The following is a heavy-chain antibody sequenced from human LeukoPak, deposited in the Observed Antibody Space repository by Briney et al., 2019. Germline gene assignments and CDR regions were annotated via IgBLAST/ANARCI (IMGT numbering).Heavy chain of an antibody. J-gene: IGHJ3*02. CDR3: ARSPYSSSWYKAFDI. Sequence: GGSLRLSCAASGFTFSSYWMHWVRQAPGKGLVWFSRINTDGSSTSYADSVKGRFTISRDNAKNTLYLQMNSLRAEDTAVYYCARSPYSSSWYKAFDIWGQGTMVTVSS. D-gene: IGHD6-13*01. CDR2: INTDGSST. CDR1: GFTFSSYW. V-gene: IGHV3-74*01.